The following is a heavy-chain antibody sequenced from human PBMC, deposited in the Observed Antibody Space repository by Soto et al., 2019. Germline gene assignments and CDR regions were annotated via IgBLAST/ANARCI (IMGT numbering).Heavy chain of an antibody. Sequence: GGSLTLSCAVSGFTFSSYWINWVRQAPGKGLEREANRNEDGSDYNDVDPVKGRFTVSRDNTKNSLFLQRNRLRVEDTGVYYCARSGDGQHDFLDYWGQGALVTVSS. D-gene: IGHD1-1*01. J-gene: IGHJ4*02. CDR1: GFTFSSYW. CDR2: RNEDGSDY. CDR3: ARSGDGQHDFLDY. V-gene: IGHV3-7*01.